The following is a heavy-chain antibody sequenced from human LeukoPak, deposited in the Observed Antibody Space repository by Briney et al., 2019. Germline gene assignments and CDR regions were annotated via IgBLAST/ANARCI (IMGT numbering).Heavy chain of an antibody. CDR3: AKAGPSGWLGYP. CDR1: GFTVSSNY. J-gene: IGHJ5*02. D-gene: IGHD6-19*01. CDR2: IYSGGST. Sequence: GGSLRLSCAASGFTVSSNYMTWVRQAPGKGLEWVSVIYSGGSTDYADSVKGRFTISRDNSKNTLYLQMNSLRAEDTAVYYCAKAGPSGWLGYPWGQGTLVTVSS. V-gene: IGHV3-66*01.